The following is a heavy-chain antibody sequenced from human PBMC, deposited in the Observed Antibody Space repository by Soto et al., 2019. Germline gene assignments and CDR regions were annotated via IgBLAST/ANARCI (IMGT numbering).Heavy chain of an antibody. D-gene: IGHD3-10*01. J-gene: IGHJ4*02. CDR3: AHYVLRWFGEYTNFYY. Sequence: PGGSLRLSCAASGFTFSSYAMSWVRQAPGKGLEWVSAISGSGGSTYYADSVKGRFTVSRDHSKTTLYLQMNRLRGEDTSVYYCAHYVLRWFGEYTNFYYSGQGSLGTVSS. CDR2: ISGSGGST. V-gene: IGHV3-23*01. CDR1: GFTFSSYA.